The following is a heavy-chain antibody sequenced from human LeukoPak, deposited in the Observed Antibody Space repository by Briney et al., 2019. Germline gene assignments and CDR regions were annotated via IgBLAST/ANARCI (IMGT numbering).Heavy chain of an antibody. J-gene: IGHJ4*02. Sequence: GGSLRLSCAVSGFTFSNYSMNWVRQAPGKGLAWVAFLGHEGTNKYYAESVKGRFTISRDDSKNTLFLQMDSLRPEDTAVYYCAKDGHWTFDYWGQGTLVTVSS. CDR3: AKDGHWTFDY. CDR2: LGHEGTNK. V-gene: IGHV3-30*02. CDR1: GFTFSNYS. D-gene: IGHD1-1*01.